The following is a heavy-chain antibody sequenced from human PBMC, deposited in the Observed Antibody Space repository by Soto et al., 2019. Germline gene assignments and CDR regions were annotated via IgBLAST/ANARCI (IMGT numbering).Heavy chain of an antibody. Sequence: QVQLVQSGAEVKKPGSSVKVSCKASGGTFSSYAISWVRQAPGQGLEWMGGIIPIFGTANYAQKFQGRVTIAADESTSKAYMGLSSLRAGDTAVYCCARACSGGSCYLDCWGQGTLVTVSS. CDR2: IIPIFGTA. CDR1: GGTFSSYA. V-gene: IGHV1-69*12. D-gene: IGHD2-15*01. CDR3: ARACSGGSCYLDC. J-gene: IGHJ4*02.